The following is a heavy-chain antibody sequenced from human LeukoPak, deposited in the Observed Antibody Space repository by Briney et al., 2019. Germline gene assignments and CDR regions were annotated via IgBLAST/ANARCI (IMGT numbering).Heavy chain of an antibody. CDR3: AKEPYYDILTGYSPRVAFDI. J-gene: IGHJ3*02. D-gene: IGHD3-9*01. Sequence: GSLRLSCAASGFTFSNAWMSWVRQAPGKGLGWVSGINWNGGSTGYADSVKGRFTISRDNAKNSLYLQMNSLRAEDTAVYYCAKEPYYDILTGYSPRVAFDIWGQGTMVTVSS. CDR1: GFTFSNAW. CDR2: INWNGGST. V-gene: IGHV3-20*04.